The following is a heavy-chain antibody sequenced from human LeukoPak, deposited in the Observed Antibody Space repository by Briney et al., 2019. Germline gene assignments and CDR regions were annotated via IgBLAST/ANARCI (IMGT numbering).Heavy chain of an antibody. CDR2: IYYSGST. Sequence: TSETLSLTCTVSGGSISSYYWSWIRQPPGKGLEWIGYIYYSGSTNYNPSLKSRVTISVDTSKNQFSLKLSSVTAADTAVYYCACLTTADAFDIWGQGTMVTVSS. D-gene: IGHD3-22*01. J-gene: IGHJ3*02. V-gene: IGHV4-59*01. CDR1: GGSISSYY. CDR3: ACLTTADAFDI.